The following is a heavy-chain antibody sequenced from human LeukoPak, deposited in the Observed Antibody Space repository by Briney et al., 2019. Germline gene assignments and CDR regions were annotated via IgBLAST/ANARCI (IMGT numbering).Heavy chain of an antibody. CDR1: GGSISSYY. CDR3: ARDQDGSGFDY. CDR2: IYYSGST. J-gene: IGHJ4*02. Sequence: SETLSLTCTVSGGSISSYYWSWIRQPPGKGLEWIGYIYYSGSTNYNPSLKSRVTISVDTSKSQFSLKLSSVTAADTAVYYCARDQDGSGFDYWGQGTLVTVSS. D-gene: IGHD3-10*01. V-gene: IGHV4-59*01.